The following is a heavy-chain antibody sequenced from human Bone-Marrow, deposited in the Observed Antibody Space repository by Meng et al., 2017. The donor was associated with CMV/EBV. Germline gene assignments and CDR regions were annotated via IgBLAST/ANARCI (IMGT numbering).Heavy chain of an antibody. CDR3: ARHIAVAEYFDY. CDR1: GGSISGYY. V-gene: IGHV4-59*05. J-gene: IGHJ4*02. D-gene: IGHD6-19*01. Sequence: SETLSLTCSVSGGSISGYYWSWIRQPPGKGLEWIGSIYYSGSTYYNPSLKSRVTLSVDTSKNQFSLKLSSVTAADTAVYYCARHIAVAEYFDYWGQGTLVTVSS. CDR2: IYYSGST.